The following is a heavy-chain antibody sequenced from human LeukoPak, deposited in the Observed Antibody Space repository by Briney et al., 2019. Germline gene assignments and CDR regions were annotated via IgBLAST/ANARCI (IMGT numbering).Heavy chain of an antibody. D-gene: IGHD6-19*01. CDR2: IKQDGSEK. CDR1: GFTFSSYW. V-gene: IGHV3-7*01. CDR3: ARGGSPPGKYSSGWQQGADFDY. Sequence: GGSLRLSCAASGFTFSSYWMSWVRQAPRKGLEWVANIKQDGSEKYYVDSVKGRFTISGDNAKNSLYLQMNSLRAEDTAVYYCARGGSPPGKYSSGWQQGADFDYWGQGTLVTVSS. J-gene: IGHJ4*02.